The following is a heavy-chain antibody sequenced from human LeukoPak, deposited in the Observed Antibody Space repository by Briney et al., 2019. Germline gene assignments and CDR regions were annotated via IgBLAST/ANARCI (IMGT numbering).Heavy chain of an antibody. CDR2: ISNSGSNI. CDR1: GFTFSSYS. V-gene: IGHV3-48*04. Sequence: GGSLRLSCAASGFTFSSYSMNWARQAPGKGLEWVSFISNSGSNISYADSVKGRFIISRDNAKNSLYLQMNSLRAEDTAMYYCARVPYSYGYPYYFDYWGQGTLVTVSS. D-gene: IGHD5-18*01. CDR3: ARVPYSYGYPYYFDY. J-gene: IGHJ4*02.